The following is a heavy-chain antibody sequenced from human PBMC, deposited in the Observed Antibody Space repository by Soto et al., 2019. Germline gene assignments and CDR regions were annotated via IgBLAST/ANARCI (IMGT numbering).Heavy chain of an antibody. Sequence: EVHLLQSGGGLVQPGGSLRLSCAASGFSFSSFALSWVGQSPGKGLEWVAAVSGRGGDTYYANSVKGRFTISRDNSQNTLFLQMNSLRAEDSAIYYCAKDPNYDFWSGFSAVYFDYWGQGTLVTVSS. V-gene: IGHV3-23*01. D-gene: IGHD3-3*01. J-gene: IGHJ4*02. CDR3: AKDPNYDFWSGFSAVYFDY. CDR2: VSGRGGDT. CDR1: GFSFSSFA.